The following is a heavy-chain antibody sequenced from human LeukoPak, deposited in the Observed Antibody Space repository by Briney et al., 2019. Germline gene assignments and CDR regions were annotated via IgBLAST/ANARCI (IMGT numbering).Heavy chain of an antibody. V-gene: IGHV3-53*01. D-gene: IGHD3-22*01. CDR3: ARLYDSSAYHADHFDY. Sequence: PGGSLRLSCAASGFSVSTNYMIWVRQAPGMGLECVSVISNHGTTYYADSVKGRFSISRDNSKNTVFLQMNSLRAEDTAVYYCARLYDSSAYHADHFDYWGQGTLVTVSS. CDR1: GFSVSTNY. J-gene: IGHJ4*02. CDR2: ISNHGTT.